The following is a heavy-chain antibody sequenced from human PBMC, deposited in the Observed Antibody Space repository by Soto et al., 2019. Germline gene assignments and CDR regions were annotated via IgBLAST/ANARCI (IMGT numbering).Heavy chain of an antibody. J-gene: IGHJ4*02. CDR3: ARGWGALFDY. V-gene: IGHV4-34*01. D-gene: IGHD7-27*01. CDR1: GGSFSGYY. Sequence: QVQLQQWGAGLLKPSETLSLTCAVYGGSFSGYYWSWIRQPPGKGLEWIGEINHSGSTNYDPSLKSRVTISVDTSKSQFSLKLSSMTAADTAVYYCARGWGALFDYWGQGALVTVSS. CDR2: INHSGST.